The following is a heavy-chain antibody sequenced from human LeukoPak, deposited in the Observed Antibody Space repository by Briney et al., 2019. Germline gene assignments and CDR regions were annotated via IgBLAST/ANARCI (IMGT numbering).Heavy chain of an antibody. CDR3: ARGPMTQPYYDSSGYIRHNWFDP. D-gene: IGHD3-22*01. Sequence: SETLSLTCTVSGGSISSYYWSWIRQPPGKGLEWIGYIYYSGSTNYNPSLKSRVTISVDTSKNQFSLKLSSVTAADTAVYYCARGPMTQPYYDSSGYIRHNWFDPWGQGTLVTVSS. CDR2: IYYSGST. CDR1: GGSISSYY. J-gene: IGHJ5*02. V-gene: IGHV4-59*08.